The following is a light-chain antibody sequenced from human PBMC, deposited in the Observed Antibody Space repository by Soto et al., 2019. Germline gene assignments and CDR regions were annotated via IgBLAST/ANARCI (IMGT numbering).Light chain of an antibody. J-gene: IGKJ2*01. V-gene: IGKV3-15*01. CDR3: QQYNNWPPYT. Sequence: EIVMTQSPATLSVSQGERVTLSCRASQSISNDLVWYQQKPGQAPRLLIYAASTRATGIPARFSGSGSGTEFILTISSLQSEDFAVYCCQQYNNWPPYTFGQGTKLEIK. CDR2: AAS. CDR1: QSISND.